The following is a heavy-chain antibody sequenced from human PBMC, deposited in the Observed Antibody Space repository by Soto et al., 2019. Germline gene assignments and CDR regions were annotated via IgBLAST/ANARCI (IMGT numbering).Heavy chain of an antibody. D-gene: IGHD3-10*01. CDR3: ARRDYYYGGCAYWAFDV. Sequence: HGESLKISCQASGYTFSNYWIGWVRQMPGEGLEWMGIYYPGDSDTKYSPSFQGQVTFSADKSISTAYLQLSSLKASDTAMYYWARRDYYYGGCAYWAFDVWGLVTMVTDS. CDR2: YYPGDSDT. V-gene: IGHV5-51*01. CDR1: GYTFSNYW. J-gene: IGHJ3*01.